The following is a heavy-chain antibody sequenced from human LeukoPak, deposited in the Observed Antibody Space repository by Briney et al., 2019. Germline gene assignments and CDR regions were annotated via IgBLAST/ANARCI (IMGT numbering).Heavy chain of an antibody. CDR2: IIPIFGTA. Sequence: SVKVSCRASGGTFSSYAISWVRQAPGQGLEWMGGIIPIFGTANYAQKFQGRVTITADESTSTAYMELSSLRSEDTAVYYCARDRQPGYCSGGSCRFAEYFQHWGQGTLVTVSS. D-gene: IGHD2-15*01. V-gene: IGHV1-69*13. J-gene: IGHJ1*01. CDR3: ARDRQPGYCSGGSCRFAEYFQH. CDR1: GGTFSSYA.